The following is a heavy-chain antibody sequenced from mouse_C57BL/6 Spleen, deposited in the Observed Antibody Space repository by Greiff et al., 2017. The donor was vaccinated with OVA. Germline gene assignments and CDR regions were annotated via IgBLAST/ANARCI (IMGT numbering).Heavy chain of an antibody. CDR3: ANYYDYAWYFDV. V-gene: IGHV1-82*01. D-gene: IGHD2-4*01. CDR2: IYPGDGDT. J-gene: IGHJ1*03. CDR1: GYAFSSSW. Sequence: LVESGPELVKPGASVKISCKASGYAFSSSWMNWVKQRPGKGLEWIGRIYPGDGDTNYNGKFKGKATLTADKSSSTAYMQLSSLTSEDSAVYFCANYYDYAWYFDVWGTGTTVTVSS.